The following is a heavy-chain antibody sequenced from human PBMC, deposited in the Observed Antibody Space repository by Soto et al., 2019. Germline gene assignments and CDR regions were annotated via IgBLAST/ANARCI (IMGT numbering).Heavy chain of an antibody. J-gene: IGHJ4*02. V-gene: IGHV1-3*01. CDR3: ARSGNIVLVPAANDY. Sequence: GASVKVSCKASGYTFTSYAMHWVRQAPGQRLEWMGWINAGNGNTKYSQKFQGRVTITRDTSASTAYMELSGLRSEDTAVYYCARSGNIVLVPAANDYWGQGTLVTVSS. CDR2: INAGNGNT. CDR1: GYTFTSYA. D-gene: IGHD2-2*01.